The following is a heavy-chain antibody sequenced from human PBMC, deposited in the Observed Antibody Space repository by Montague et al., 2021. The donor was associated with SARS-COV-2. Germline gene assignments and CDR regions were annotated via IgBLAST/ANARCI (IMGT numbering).Heavy chain of an antibody. Sequence: SETLSLTCAVSGGSIRSYYWSWIRRTPGKGLEWIGYIYYDGSTNYNPSPKSRVTMSVDSSKNQFSLRLSSVTAADTAVYYCARYGSYFEHWGQGTLVTVSS. J-gene: IGHJ4*02. CDR2: IYYDGST. CDR3: ARYGSYFEH. V-gene: IGHV4-59*03. CDR1: GGSIRSYY. D-gene: IGHD1-26*01.